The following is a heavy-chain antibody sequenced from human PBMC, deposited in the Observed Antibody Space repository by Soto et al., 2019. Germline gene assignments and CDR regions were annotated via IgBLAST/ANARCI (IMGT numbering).Heavy chain of an antibody. J-gene: IGHJ4*02. CDR3: ATPPYWLNSGWYVGFDY. Sequence: GGSLRLSCSASGFTFSSNDMSWVRQAPGKGLEWVSTISGSGDSTYYADSVKGRFTISRDNSKNTLYLQVNSLRAEDTAVYYCATPPYWLNSGWYVGFDYWGQGTLVTVSS. D-gene: IGHD6-19*01. V-gene: IGHV3-23*01. CDR1: GFTFSSND. CDR2: ISGSGDST.